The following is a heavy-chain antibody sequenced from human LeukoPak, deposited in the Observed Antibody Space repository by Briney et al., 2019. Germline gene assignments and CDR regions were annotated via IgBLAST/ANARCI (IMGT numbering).Heavy chain of an antibody. Sequence: GGSLRLSCAASGFSFRSYAMRWVRQAPGKWLGWVSTITASGGSTYYADSVKGRFTISRDNSKSTLFLQINSRRAEDTAVYYCAKLVLFSGTTGDLNYWGQGTLVTVSS. CDR2: ITASGGST. D-gene: IGHD1-1*01. J-gene: IGHJ4*02. CDR3: AKLVLFSGTTGDLNY. CDR1: GFSFRSYA. V-gene: IGHV3-23*01.